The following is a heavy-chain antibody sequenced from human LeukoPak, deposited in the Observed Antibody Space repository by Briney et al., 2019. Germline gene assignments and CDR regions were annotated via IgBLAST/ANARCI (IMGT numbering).Heavy chain of an antibody. V-gene: IGHV3-64D*09. CDR3: VKDPSGNYFYFDY. J-gene: IGHJ4*02. D-gene: IGHD1-26*01. CDR2: ISSDGGRT. CDR1: GFTFSSFA. Sequence: QSGGSLRLSCSASGFTFSSFAMFWVRQAPGKGLEYVSGISSDGGRTNYADSVKARFTISRDNSKVTLYLQITSLRPEDTAIYYCVKDPSGNYFYFDYWGQGTLVTVSS.